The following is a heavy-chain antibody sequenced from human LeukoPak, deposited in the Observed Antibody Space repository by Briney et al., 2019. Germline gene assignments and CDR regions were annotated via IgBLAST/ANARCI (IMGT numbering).Heavy chain of an antibody. CDR2: IYTSGST. V-gene: IGHV4-4*07. CDR3: AREXYYXDXSGYYTHPDY. J-gene: IGHJ4*02. D-gene: IGHD3-22*01. Sequence: PSETLSLTCTVSGGSISSYYWSWIRQPAGKGLEWIGRIYTSGSTNYNPSLKSRVTMSVDTSKNQFSLKLSSVTAADTAVYYCAREXYYXDXSGYYTHPDYWGQGTLVTVSS. CDR1: GGSISSYY.